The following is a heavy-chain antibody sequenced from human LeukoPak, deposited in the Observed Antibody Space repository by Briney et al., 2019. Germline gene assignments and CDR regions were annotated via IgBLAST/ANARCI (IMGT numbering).Heavy chain of an antibody. Sequence: GGSLRLSCAASGFTFRNYAMSWVRHVPGRGLEWVSAISFSGSDTYYADSVKGRFTISRDNSKNTLYLQMNSLRADDTAVYYCAKGGSIGSYFVAFDYWGQGTLVTVSS. V-gene: IGHV3-23*01. CDR2: ISFSGSDT. J-gene: IGHJ4*02. CDR1: GFTFRNYA. CDR3: AKGGSIGSYFVAFDY. D-gene: IGHD1-26*01.